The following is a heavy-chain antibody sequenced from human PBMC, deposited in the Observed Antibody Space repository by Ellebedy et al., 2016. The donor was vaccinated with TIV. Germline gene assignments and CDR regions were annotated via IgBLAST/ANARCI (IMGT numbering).Heavy chain of an antibody. J-gene: IGHJ5*01. Sequence: MPSETLSLTCSVSGGSINSDNHYWGWIRQPPGKGLEWIGTIYYRGRSYFNPSLKSRVTLSLATPNNQFSLKLSSVTAAATAVYYCSKDRGGGATDSWGQGTLVTVSS. CDR1: GGSINSDNHY. CDR2: IYYRGRS. D-gene: IGHD3-16*01. CDR3: SKDRGGGATDS. V-gene: IGHV4-39*07.